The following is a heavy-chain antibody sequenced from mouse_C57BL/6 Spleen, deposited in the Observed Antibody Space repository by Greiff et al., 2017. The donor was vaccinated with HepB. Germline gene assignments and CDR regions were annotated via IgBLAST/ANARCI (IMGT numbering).Heavy chain of an antibody. CDR1: GFTFSDYG. Sequence: EVKLVESGGGLVKPGGSLKLSCAASGFTFSDYGMHWVRQAPEKGLEWVAYISSGSSTIYYADTVKGRFTISRDNAKTTLFLQMTSLRSEDTAMYYCARNDYGSSSFAYWGQGTLVTVSA. CDR2: ISSGSSTI. D-gene: IGHD1-1*01. V-gene: IGHV5-17*01. CDR3: ARNDYGSSSFAY. J-gene: IGHJ3*01.